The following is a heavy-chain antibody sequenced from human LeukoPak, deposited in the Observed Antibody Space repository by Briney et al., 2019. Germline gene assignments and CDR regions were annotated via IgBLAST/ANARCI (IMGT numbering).Heavy chain of an antibody. Sequence: PGGSLRLSCAASGFTFSSYSMNWVRQAPGKGLEWVSYISSSSSTIYYADSVKGRFTISGDNAKNSLYLQMNSLRAEDTAVYYCARDPDDFWSGYYRVGGAFDIWGQGTMVTVSS. D-gene: IGHD3-3*01. CDR2: ISSSSSTI. J-gene: IGHJ3*02. CDR1: GFTFSSYS. CDR3: ARDPDDFWSGYYRVGGAFDI. V-gene: IGHV3-48*01.